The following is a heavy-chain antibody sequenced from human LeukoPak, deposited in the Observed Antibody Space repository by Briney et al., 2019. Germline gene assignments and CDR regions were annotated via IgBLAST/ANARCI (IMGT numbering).Heavy chain of an antibody. V-gene: IGHV4-4*07. J-gene: IGHJ4*02. CDR1: GGSISGYY. Sequence: PSETLSLTCTVSGGSISGYYWSWIRQPAGKGLEWIGRIYTSGSTSYNPSLKSRVTMSVDTSKNQFSLKLNSVTAADTAVYYCARVRDDYSWSFDYWGQGTLVTVSS. CDR3: ARVRDDYSWSFDY. D-gene: IGHD5-24*01. CDR2: IYTSGST.